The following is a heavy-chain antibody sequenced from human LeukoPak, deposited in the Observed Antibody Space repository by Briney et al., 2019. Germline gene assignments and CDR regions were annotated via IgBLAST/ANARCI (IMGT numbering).Heavy chain of an antibody. Sequence: SETLSLTCAVYGGSFSGYYWSWIRQPPGKGLEWIGEINHSGSTNYNPSLKSRVTISVDTSKNQFSLKLSSVTAADTAVYYCARELSRGYYYGSGSQSNWFDPWGQGTLVTVSS. V-gene: IGHV4-34*01. J-gene: IGHJ5*02. CDR2: INHSGST. CDR1: GGSFSGYY. D-gene: IGHD3-10*01. CDR3: ARELSRGYYYGSGSQSNWFDP.